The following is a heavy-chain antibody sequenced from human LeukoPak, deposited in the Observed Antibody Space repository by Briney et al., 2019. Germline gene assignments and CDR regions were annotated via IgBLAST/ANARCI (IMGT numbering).Heavy chain of an antibody. CDR3: ARDGKRLRHYYYYMDV. Sequence: GGSLRLSCAASGFTFSSYAMHWVRQAPGKGLEWVAVISYDGSNKYYADSVKGRFTISRDNSKNTLYLQMNSLRAEDTAVYYCARDGKRLRHYYYYMDVWGKGTTVTVSS. CDR1: GFTFSSYA. J-gene: IGHJ6*03. D-gene: IGHD4-17*01. V-gene: IGHV3-30*04. CDR2: ISYDGSNK.